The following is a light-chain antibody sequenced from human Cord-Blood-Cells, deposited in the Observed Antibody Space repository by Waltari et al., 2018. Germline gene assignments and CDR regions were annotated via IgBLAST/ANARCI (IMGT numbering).Light chain of an antibody. CDR1: SSDVGSYNL. CDR2: EVS. CDR3: CSYAGSSTYV. V-gene: IGLV2-23*02. J-gene: IGLJ1*01. Sequence: QSALTQPASVSGSPGQSITISCPGTSSDVGSYNLVSWDQQHPGKAPKLMIYEVSKRPSGVSNRFSGSKSGNTASLTNSGLQAEDEANYYCCSYAGSSTYVFGTGTKVTVL.